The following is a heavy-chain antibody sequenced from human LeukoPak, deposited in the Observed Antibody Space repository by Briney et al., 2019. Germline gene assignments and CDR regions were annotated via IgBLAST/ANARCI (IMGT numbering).Heavy chain of an antibody. V-gene: IGHV4-34*01. CDR3: ARVPFVVVGVTGNWFDS. D-gene: IGHD1-26*01. CDR2: INHSGST. Sequence: PSETLSLTCTVSGGSISSYYWSWIRQPPGKGLEWIGEINHSGSTNYNPSLKSRVTISVDTSKNQFSLKLSSVTAADTAVYYCARVPFVVVGVTGNWFDSWGQGTLVTVSS. J-gene: IGHJ5*01. CDR1: GGSISSYY.